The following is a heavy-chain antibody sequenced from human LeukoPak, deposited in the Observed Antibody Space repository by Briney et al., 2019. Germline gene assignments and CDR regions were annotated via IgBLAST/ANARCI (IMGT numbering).Heavy chain of an antibody. J-gene: IGHJ5*02. CDR2: ISAYNGNT. Sequence: ASVKLSFTSSGYTFTIYGISWVRQAPGPGLEWMGLISAYNGNTNYAQNFQGRGTMTTDTSTSTAYMELRSMRSDDTAVYYCAREGGDIVVVPAADNWFDHWGQGTLVTVSS. D-gene: IGHD2-2*01. CDR3: AREGGDIVVVPAADNWFDH. V-gene: IGHV1-18*01. CDR1: GYTFTIYG.